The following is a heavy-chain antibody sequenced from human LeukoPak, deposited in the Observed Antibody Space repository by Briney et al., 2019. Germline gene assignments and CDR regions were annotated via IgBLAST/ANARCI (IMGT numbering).Heavy chain of an antibody. CDR2: INHSGST. CDR3: ARHYIISKWLVHKNWFDP. CDR1: GGSFSGYY. V-gene: IGHV4-34*01. Sequence: PSETLSLTCAVYGGSFSGYYWSWIRQPPGKGLEWIGEINHSGSTNYNPPLKSRVTISVDTSKNQFSLKLSSVTAADTAVYYCARHYIISKWLVHKNWFDPWGQGTLVTVSS. J-gene: IGHJ5*02. D-gene: IGHD6-19*01.